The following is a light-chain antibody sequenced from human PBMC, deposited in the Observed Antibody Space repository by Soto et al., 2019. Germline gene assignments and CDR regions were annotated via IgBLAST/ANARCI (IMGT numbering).Light chain of an antibody. Sequence: EIVLTQSPGTLSLSPGERATLSCRASQSVGSTYLAWYQQKPGQAPKLLIYGVSSRATGIPDRFSGSGSGTDFTLTISRLEPEDFAVYYCQQYGTSPLSVGPGTKVDL. J-gene: IGKJ3*01. CDR2: GVS. CDR1: QSVGSTY. V-gene: IGKV3-20*01. CDR3: QQYGTSPLS.